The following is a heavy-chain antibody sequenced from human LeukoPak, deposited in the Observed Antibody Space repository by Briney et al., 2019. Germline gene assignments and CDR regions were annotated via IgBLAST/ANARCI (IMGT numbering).Heavy chain of an antibody. Sequence: SETLSLTCAVSGGSISSGGYSWSWIRQPPGKGLEWIGEINHSGSTNYNPSLKSRVTISVDTSKNQFSLKLSSVTAADTAVYYCAGYYGSGSGLDYWGQGTLVTVSS. CDR3: AGYYGSGSGLDY. V-gene: IGHV4-30-2*01. CDR1: GGSISSGGYS. J-gene: IGHJ4*02. CDR2: INHSGST. D-gene: IGHD3-10*01.